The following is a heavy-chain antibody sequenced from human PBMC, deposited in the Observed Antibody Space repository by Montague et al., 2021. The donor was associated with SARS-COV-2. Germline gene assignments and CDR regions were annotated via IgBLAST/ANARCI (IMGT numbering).Heavy chain of an antibody. D-gene: IGHD7-27*01. CDR2: IDRDGDK. CDR1: GFSLRTAGTC. V-gene: IGHV2-70*11. Sequence: PALVKPTQTLTLTCTLSGFSLRTAGTCVSWIRQPPGKAPQWLARIDRDGDKYYSRTLETRVSISTDTAKAQVVLTMTNVDPMDTATYYCARLSGVAPRCYYEGMDVWGQGTAVTVSS. J-gene: IGHJ6*02. CDR3: ARLSGVAPRCYYEGMDV.